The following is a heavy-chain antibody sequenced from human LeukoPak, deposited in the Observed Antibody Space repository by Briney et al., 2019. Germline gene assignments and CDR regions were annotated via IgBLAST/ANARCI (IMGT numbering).Heavy chain of an antibody. J-gene: IGHJ4*02. D-gene: IGHD3-10*01. CDR3: TRDESFYGSGRYY. CDR2: IYSGGST. CDR1: GFTVSTKH. Sequence: PGGSLRLSCAASGFTVSTKHMTWVRQTPGKGLEWVSVIYSGGSTYYADSVKGRFTISRDNSKNTLYLQMNSLRAEDTAVYYCTRDESFYGSGRYYWGQGTLVTVSS. V-gene: IGHV3-53*01.